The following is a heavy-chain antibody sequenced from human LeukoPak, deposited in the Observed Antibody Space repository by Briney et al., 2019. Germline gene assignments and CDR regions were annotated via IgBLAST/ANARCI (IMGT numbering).Heavy chain of an antibody. J-gene: IGHJ4*02. Sequence: PGGSLRLSCAASGFTFSSYGMHWVRQAPGKGLEWVAIIAYDGNNIYYADSVKGRFTISRDNSKNTLYLQMNSLGAEDTAVYYCARDSEGSYFDYWGQGTLVTVSS. CDR1: GFTFSSYG. CDR2: IAYDGNNI. V-gene: IGHV3-30*03. CDR3: ARDSEGSYFDY.